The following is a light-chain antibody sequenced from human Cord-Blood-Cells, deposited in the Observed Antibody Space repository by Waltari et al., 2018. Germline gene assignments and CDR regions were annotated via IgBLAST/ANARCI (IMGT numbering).Light chain of an antibody. Sequence: EIVMTQSPATLSVSPGDRATLPCRASQSVSSTLAWYQQKPGQAPRLLIYGASTRATGIPARFSGSGSGTEFTLTISSLQSEDFAVYYCQQYNNWPPYTFGQGTKLEIK. J-gene: IGKJ2*01. CDR2: GAS. V-gene: IGKV3-15*01. CDR3: QQYNNWPPYT. CDR1: QSVSST.